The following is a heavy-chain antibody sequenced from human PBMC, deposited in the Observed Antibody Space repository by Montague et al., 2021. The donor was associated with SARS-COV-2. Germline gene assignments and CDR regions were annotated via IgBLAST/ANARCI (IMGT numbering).Heavy chain of an antibody. V-gene: IGHV4-39*07. Sequence: SETLSLTCTVSGGSIRDSDYYWGWIRQPPGKGLEWIGNIYYSGNTYYNPSLKSRVSISVDTSTNRFSLRLSSVTAADTAVYYCARDGENKYNRRWYVDWYNYYVLDVWGQGTTVTVSS. CDR1: GGSIRDSDYY. CDR2: IYYSGNT. CDR3: ARDGENKYNRRWYVDWYNYYVLDV. D-gene: IGHD6-13*01. J-gene: IGHJ6*02.